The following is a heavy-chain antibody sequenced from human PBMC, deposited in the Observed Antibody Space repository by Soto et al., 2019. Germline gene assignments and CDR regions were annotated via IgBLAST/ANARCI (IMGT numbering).Heavy chain of an antibody. J-gene: IGHJ4*02. Sequence: GGSLRLSCAASGFTFSSYSMNWVRQAPGKGLEWVSSISSSSSYIYYADSVKGRFTISRDNAKNSLYLQMNSLRAEDTAVYYCATDYSSGWYAGGLSDYWGQGTLVTSPQ. CDR1: GFTFSSYS. CDR2: ISSSSSYI. CDR3: ATDYSSGWYAGGLSDY. D-gene: IGHD6-19*01. V-gene: IGHV3-21*01.